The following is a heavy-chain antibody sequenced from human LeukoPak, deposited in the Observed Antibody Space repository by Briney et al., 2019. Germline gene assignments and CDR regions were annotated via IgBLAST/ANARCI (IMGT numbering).Heavy chain of an antibody. J-gene: IGHJ6*02. V-gene: IGHV3-23*01. D-gene: IGHD3-3*01. CDR1: GFTFSSYA. CDR3: AKDKELTFLDSGYGMDV. Sequence: PGGSLRLSCAASGFTFSSYAMSWVRQAPGKGLEWVSAISGSGGSTYYADSVKGRFTISRDNSKNTLYLQMNSLRAEDTAVYYCAKDKELTFLDSGYGMDVWGQGTTVTVSS. CDR2: ISGSGGST.